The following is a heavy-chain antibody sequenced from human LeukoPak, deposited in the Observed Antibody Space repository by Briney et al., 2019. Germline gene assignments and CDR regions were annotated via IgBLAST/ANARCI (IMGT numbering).Heavy chain of an antibody. CDR1: GGSISSSSYY. Sequence: PSETLSLTRTVSGGSISSSSYYWGWIRQPPGKGLEWIGSIYYSGSTYYNPSLKSRVTISVDTSKNQFSLKLSSVTAADTAVYYCARALSYYDFSLYYYMDVWGKGTTVTVSS. CDR3: ARALSYYDFSLYYYMDV. V-gene: IGHV4-39*07. J-gene: IGHJ6*03. CDR2: IYYSGST. D-gene: IGHD3-3*01.